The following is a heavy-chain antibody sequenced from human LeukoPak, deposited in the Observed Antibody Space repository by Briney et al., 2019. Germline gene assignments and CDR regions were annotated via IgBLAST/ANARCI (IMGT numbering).Heavy chain of an antibody. Sequence: GGSLRLSCAASGFTFSSYSMNWVRQAPGKGLEWVSSISSSSSYIYYADSLKGRFTISRDNAKNSLYLQMNSLRAEDTAVYYCARSREYCSGGSCYSTFFDYWGQGTLVTVSS. CDR1: GFTFSSYS. V-gene: IGHV3-21*01. D-gene: IGHD2-15*01. CDR3: ARSREYCSGGSCYSTFFDY. CDR2: ISSSSSYI. J-gene: IGHJ4*02.